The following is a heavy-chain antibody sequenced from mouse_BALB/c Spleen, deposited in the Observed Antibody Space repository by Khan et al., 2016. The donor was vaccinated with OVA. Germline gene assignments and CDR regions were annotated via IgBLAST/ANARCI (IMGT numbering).Heavy chain of an antibody. Sequence: VQLKQSGPELVKPGASVKISCKASGYSFTGYFMNWVMQSHGKSLEWIGRINPHIGETFYNPKFKGKATLTADESSSTAHMELRSLASEDSAVSYCARIYGSDFDYWGQGTTLTVSS. D-gene: IGHD1-1*01. J-gene: IGHJ2*01. CDR1: GYSFTGYF. CDR2: INPHIGET. V-gene: IGHV1-20*02. CDR3: ARIYGSDFDY.